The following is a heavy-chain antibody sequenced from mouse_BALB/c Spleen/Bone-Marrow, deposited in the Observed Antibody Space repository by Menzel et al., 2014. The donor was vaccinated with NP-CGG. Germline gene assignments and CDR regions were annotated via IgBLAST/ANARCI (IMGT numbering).Heavy chain of an antibody. V-gene: IGHV5-6-3*01. CDR2: ITSNGGST. D-gene: IGHD1-1*01. CDR1: GFTFSSYG. CDR3: ARERYYGNGRIFEY. J-gene: IGHJ2*01. Sequence: EVKLVDSGGGLVQPGGSLKLSCTASGFTFSSYGMSWVRQTPDKRLELVATITSNGGSTYYPDSVKGRFTISRDNAKNTLYLQMSSLKSEDTAMYYCARERYYGNGRIFEYWGQGTTLTVSS.